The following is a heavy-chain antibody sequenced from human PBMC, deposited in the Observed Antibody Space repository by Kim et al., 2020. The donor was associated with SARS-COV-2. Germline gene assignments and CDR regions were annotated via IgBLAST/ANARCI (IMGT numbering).Heavy chain of an antibody. V-gene: IGHV1-3*01. CDR2: INAGNGNT. CDR3: ARDFGPPSLRYFDWLDNWFDP. J-gene: IGHJ5*02. D-gene: IGHD3-9*01. Sequence: ASVKVSCKASGYTFTSYAMHWVRQAPGQRLEWMGWINAGNGNTKYSQKFQGRVTITRDTSASTAYMELSSLRSEDTAVYYCARDFGPPSLRYFDWLDNWFDPWGQGTLVTVSS. CDR1: GYTFTSYA.